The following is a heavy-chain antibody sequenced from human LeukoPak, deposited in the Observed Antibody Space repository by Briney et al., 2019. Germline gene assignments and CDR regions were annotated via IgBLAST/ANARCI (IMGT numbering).Heavy chain of an antibody. D-gene: IGHD3-22*01. J-gene: IGHJ4*02. V-gene: IGHV1-69*04. Sequence: SVKVSCKASGGTFSSYAISWVRQAPGQGLEWMGRIIPILGIANYAQKFQGRVTITADKSTSTAYMELSSLRSEDTAVYYCARAPPYDSSGYDDYWGQGTLVTVSS. CDR1: GGTFSSYA. CDR2: IIPILGIA. CDR3: ARAPPYDSSGYDDY.